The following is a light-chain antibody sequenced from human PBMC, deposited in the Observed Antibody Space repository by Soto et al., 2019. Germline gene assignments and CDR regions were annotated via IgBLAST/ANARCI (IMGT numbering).Light chain of an antibody. Sequence: EIVLTQSPGTLALSPDESASLSCRASQTITNNYLVWYRQKPGQAPRHLIYAVSSRAAGIQDRFSGSGSGTDFVLTIARLEPEDSAVYYCQQNSNSPWTFGQGTRGEI. CDR2: AVS. CDR3: QQNSNSPWT. CDR1: QTITNNY. J-gene: IGKJ1*01. V-gene: IGKV3-20*01.